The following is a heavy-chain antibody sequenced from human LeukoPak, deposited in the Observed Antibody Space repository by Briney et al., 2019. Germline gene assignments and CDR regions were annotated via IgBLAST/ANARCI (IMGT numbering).Heavy chain of an antibody. CDR1: GFTFSTYS. Sequence: PGVSLRLSCAASGFTFSTYSMHWVRQAPGKGLEWVAVIWYDGNNKYYADSVKGRFTISRDNSKNTLYLQMNSLRAEDTAVYYCARDGGDTVTSPFDYWGQGTLVTVSS. V-gene: IGHV3-33*08. CDR2: IWYDGNNK. D-gene: IGHD4-17*01. CDR3: ARDGGDTVTSPFDY. J-gene: IGHJ4*02.